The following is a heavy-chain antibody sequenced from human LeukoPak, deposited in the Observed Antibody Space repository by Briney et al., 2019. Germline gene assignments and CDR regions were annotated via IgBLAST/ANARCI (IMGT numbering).Heavy chain of an antibody. CDR3: ARSGWTMRPFDI. CDR1: GGSISRYY. Sequence: RPSETLSLTCTVSGGSISRYYWSWIRQPPGKGLEWIGYIYYSGSTNYNPSLKSRVTISVDTSKNQFSLKLSSVTAADTAVYYCARSGWTMRPFDIWGQGTMVTVSS. CDR2: IYYSGST. V-gene: IGHV4-59*01. D-gene: IGHD3-22*01. J-gene: IGHJ3*02.